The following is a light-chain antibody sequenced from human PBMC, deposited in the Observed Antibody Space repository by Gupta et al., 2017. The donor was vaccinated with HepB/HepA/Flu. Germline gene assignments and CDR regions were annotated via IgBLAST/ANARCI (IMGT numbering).Light chain of an antibody. CDR2: LGS. J-gene: IGKJ1*01. CDR3: MQALQTPPT. CDR1: QSLLHSNGINY. V-gene: IGKV2-28*01. Sequence: DIMMTQSPLSLPVTPGEPASISCRSSQSLLHSNGINYLDWYLQKPGQSPQLLIYLGSNRASGVPDRFSGSGSGTDFTLEISRVEAEDVGVYYCMQALQTPPTFGQGTKVEIK.